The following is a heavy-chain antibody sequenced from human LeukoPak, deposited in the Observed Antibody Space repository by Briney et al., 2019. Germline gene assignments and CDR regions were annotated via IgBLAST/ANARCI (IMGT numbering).Heavy chain of an antibody. CDR3: AKGDITMIVPAGGDY. Sequence: AGGSLRLSCAASGFTFSSYAMSWVRQAPGKGLEWVSGISGSGGSTYYADSVKGRFTISIDNSKNTLYLQMNSLRAEDTAVYYCAKGDITMIVPAGGDYWGQGTLVTVSS. D-gene: IGHD3-22*01. J-gene: IGHJ4*02. CDR1: GFTFSSYA. V-gene: IGHV3-23*01. CDR2: ISGSGGST.